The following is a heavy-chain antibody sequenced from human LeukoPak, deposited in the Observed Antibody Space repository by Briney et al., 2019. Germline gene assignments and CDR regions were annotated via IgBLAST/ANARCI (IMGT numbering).Heavy chain of an antibody. Sequence: SETLSLTCAVSGYSISSGYYWGWIRQPPGKGLAWIGSIYHSGSTYYNPSLKCRVTISVDTSKNQFSLKLSSVTAADTAVYYCARPQPGGSGSYYFDYWGQGTLVTVSS. D-gene: IGHD1-26*01. J-gene: IGHJ4*02. CDR1: GYSISSGYY. V-gene: IGHV4-38-2*01. CDR2: IYHSGST. CDR3: ARPQPGGSGSYYFDY.